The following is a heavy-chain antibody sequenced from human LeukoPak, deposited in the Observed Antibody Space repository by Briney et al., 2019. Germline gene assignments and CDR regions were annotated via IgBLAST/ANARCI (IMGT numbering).Heavy chain of an antibody. CDR3: AKYRITMIVVGGAFDI. J-gene: IGHJ3*02. D-gene: IGHD3-22*01. CDR1: GFTFSGYA. CDR2: ISGSGGST. V-gene: IGHV3-23*01. Sequence: GGSLRLSCAASGFTFSGYAMSWVRQAPGKGLEWVSAISGSGGSTYYADSVKGRFTISRDNSKNTLYLQMNSLRAEDTAVYYCAKYRITMIVVGGAFDIWGQGTMVTVSS.